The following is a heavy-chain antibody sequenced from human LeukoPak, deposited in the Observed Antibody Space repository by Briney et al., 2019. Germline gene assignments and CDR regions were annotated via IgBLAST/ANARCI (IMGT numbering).Heavy chain of an antibody. V-gene: IGHV4-61*02. Sequence: NPSETLSLTCTVSGGSISSGSYYWSWIRQPAGKGLEWIGRIYTSGSTNYNPSLKSRVTISVDTSKNQFSLKLSSVTAADTAVYYCARGRQNSGSYSDAFDIWGQGTMVTVSS. D-gene: IGHD1-26*01. CDR2: IYTSGST. J-gene: IGHJ3*02. CDR1: GGSISSGSYY. CDR3: ARGRQNSGSYSDAFDI.